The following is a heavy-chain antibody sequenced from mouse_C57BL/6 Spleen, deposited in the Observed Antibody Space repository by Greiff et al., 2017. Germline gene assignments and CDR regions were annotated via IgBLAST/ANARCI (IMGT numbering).Heavy chain of an antibody. J-gene: IGHJ2*01. CDR3: ARSDYDYDYFDY. D-gene: IGHD2-4*01. Sequence: EVKVVESGGDLVKPGGSLKLSCAASGFTFSSYGMSWVRQTPDKRLEWVATISSGGSYTYYPDSVKGRFTISRDNAKNTLYLQMSSLKSEDTAMYYCARSDYDYDYFDYWGQGTTLTVSS. CDR2: ISSGGSYT. V-gene: IGHV5-6*01. CDR1: GFTFSSYG.